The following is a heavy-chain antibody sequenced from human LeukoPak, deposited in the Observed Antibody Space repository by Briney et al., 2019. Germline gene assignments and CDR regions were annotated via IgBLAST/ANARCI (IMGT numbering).Heavy chain of an antibody. V-gene: IGHV4-61*02. J-gene: IGHJ1*01. D-gene: IGHD3-3*01. Sequence: TLSLTCTVSGGSISSGSYYWSWIRQPAGKGLEWIGRIYTSGSTNYNPSLKSRVTISVDTSKNQFSLKLSSVTAADTAVYYCARSDFWSGYQEYFQHWGQGTLVTVSS. CDR3: ARSDFWSGYQEYFQH. CDR1: GGSISSGSYY. CDR2: IYTSGST.